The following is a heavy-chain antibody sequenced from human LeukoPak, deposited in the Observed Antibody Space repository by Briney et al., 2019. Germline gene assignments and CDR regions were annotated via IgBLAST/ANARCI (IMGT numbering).Heavy chain of an antibody. Sequence: GGSLRLSCATSGFTFDDYAIHWVRQGPGKGLEWVSGISWNSGIIAYANSVKGRFTISRDSAKKFVYLQMNSLTSEDMALYYCAKGRGYSNNQAIDYWGQGTLVTVSS. CDR3: AKGRGYSNNQAIDY. CDR1: GFTFDDYA. D-gene: IGHD4-11*01. CDR2: ISWNSGII. V-gene: IGHV3-9*03. J-gene: IGHJ4*02.